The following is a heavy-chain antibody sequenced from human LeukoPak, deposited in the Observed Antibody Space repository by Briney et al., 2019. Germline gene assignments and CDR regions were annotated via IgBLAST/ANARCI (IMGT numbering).Heavy chain of an antibody. D-gene: IGHD4-17*01. Sequence: SETLSLTCTVSGGSVSSSSYYWGWIRQPPGKGLEWIGYIHHSGTANYNSSLTSRVTIAIDTSKKEFSLKLSSVTAADTAVYYCARDSSRRCAFDIWGQGTMVTVSS. V-gene: IGHV4-61*01. CDR3: ARDSSRRCAFDI. J-gene: IGHJ3*02. CDR2: IHHSGTA. CDR1: GGSVSSSSYY.